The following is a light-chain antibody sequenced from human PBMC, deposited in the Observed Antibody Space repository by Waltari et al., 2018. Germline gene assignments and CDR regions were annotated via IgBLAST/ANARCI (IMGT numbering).Light chain of an antibody. J-gene: IGLJ3*02. V-gene: IGLV2-8*01. Sequence: QSALTQPPSASGSPGQSVTISCSGTSSDVGGYNYVSWYQQHPGKAPKLMIYEVSKRPSGVPDRSSGSNSGDTASLTVAGLQAEDEADYYCSSYAGSDNWVFGGGTKLTVL. CDR2: EVS. CDR3: SSYAGSDNWV. CDR1: SSDVGGYNY.